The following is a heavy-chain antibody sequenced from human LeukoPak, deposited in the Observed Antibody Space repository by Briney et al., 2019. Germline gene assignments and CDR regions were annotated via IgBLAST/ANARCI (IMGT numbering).Heavy chain of an antibody. CDR2: ISYDGDNI. D-gene: IGHD3-3*01. CDR1: GFTFSIFG. V-gene: IGHV3-30*18. J-gene: IGHJ4*02. CDR3: AKDLLFGVPDS. Sequence: PGRSLRLSCAASGFTFSIFGMHWVRQAPGRGLEWVAVISYDGDNIYYADSVKGRFTISRDNSKNTLYLQMNSLRPEDTAVYYCAKDLLFGVPDSWGQGTLVTVSS.